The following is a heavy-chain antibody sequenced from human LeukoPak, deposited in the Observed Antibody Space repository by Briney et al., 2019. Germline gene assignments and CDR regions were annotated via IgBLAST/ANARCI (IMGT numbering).Heavy chain of an antibody. CDR2: ISYDGSNK. D-gene: IGHD2-8*01. V-gene: IGHV3-30*03. CDR1: GFTFSSYG. J-gene: IGHJ6*02. CDR3: AALISRVYYYGMDV. Sequence: GRSLRLSCAASGFTFSSYGMHWVRQAPGKGLEWVAVISYDGSNKYYADSVKGRFTISRDNSKNTLYLQMNSLRAEDTAVYYCAALISRVYYYGMDVWGQGTTVTVSS.